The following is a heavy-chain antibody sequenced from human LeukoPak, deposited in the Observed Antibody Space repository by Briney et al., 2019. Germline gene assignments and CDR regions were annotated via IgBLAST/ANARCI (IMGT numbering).Heavy chain of an antibody. CDR2: IYHSGST. CDR1: GYSISSGYY. Sequence: SETLSLTCTVSGYSISSGYYWGWIRQPPGKGLEWIGSIYHSGSTYYNPSLKSRVTISVDTSKNQFSLKLSSVTAADTAVYYCARNQYSSSPVKYWGQGTLVTVSS. J-gene: IGHJ4*02. D-gene: IGHD6-13*01. CDR3: ARNQYSSSPVKY. V-gene: IGHV4-38-2*02.